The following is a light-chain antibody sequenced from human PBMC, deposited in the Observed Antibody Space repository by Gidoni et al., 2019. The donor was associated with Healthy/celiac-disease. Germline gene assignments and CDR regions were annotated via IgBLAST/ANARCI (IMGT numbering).Light chain of an antibody. Sequence: QSALTQPPSESGSPGQSVTISCTGTSSDVGGYNYVSWYQQHPGKAPKLMIYEFSKRPSGVPDRFSGSKSGNTASLTVSGLQAEDEADYYCSSYAGSNNPYVFGTGTKVTVL. CDR2: EFS. J-gene: IGLJ1*01. CDR3: SSYAGSNNPYV. CDR1: SSDVGGYNY. V-gene: IGLV2-8*01.